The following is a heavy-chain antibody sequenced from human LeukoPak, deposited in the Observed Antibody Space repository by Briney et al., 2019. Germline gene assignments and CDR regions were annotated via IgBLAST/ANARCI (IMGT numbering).Heavy chain of an antibody. J-gene: IGHJ3*02. D-gene: IGHD2-21*01. Sequence: ASVKVSCKASGYTFTDYGFSWVRQAPGQGLEWMGWISSYNGKTNYAQNFQGRLTMTTETSTNTAYMELKSLSSDDTAVYYCARGGADYWRGGDAFPFDIWGQGTMVAVSS. V-gene: IGHV1-18*01. CDR1: GYTFTDYG. CDR2: ISSYNGKT. CDR3: ARGGADYWRGGDAFPFDI.